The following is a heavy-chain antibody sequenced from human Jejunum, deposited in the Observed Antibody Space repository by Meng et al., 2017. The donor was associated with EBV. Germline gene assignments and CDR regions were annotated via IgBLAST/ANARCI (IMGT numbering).Heavy chain of an antibody. V-gene: IGHV4-39*01. CDR1: GGAIRSRSYY. Sequence: QLQLTESSPGLVKPSEPLALSCTVPGGAIRSRSYYWGWIRQPPGKELEWIGTYYNSGSTYYNPSLKSRVPISVDTSKNQFSLKLISVTAADTAAYYCARQGPSGRTFDYWGQGALVTVSS. D-gene: IGHD1-26*01. J-gene: IGHJ4*02. CDR3: ARQGPSGRTFDY. CDR2: YYNSGST.